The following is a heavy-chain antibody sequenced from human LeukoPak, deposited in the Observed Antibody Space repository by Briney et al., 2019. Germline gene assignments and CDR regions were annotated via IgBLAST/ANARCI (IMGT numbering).Heavy chain of an antibody. CDR3: ARDPLGYCSSTSCPPDY. V-gene: IGHV4-30-4*08. CDR1: GGSISSGDYY. D-gene: IGHD2-2*01. J-gene: IGHJ4*02. Sequence: PSETLSLTCTVSGGSISSGDYYWSWIRQPPGKGLEWIGYIYYSGSTYYNPSPKTRVTISVDTSKNQFSLKLSSVTAADTAVYYCARDPLGYCSSTSCPPDYWGQGTLVTVSS. CDR2: IYYSGST.